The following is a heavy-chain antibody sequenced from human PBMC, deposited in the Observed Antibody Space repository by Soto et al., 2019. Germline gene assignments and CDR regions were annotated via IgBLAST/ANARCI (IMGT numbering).Heavy chain of an antibody. CDR1: GYTXSSYG. D-gene: IGHD2-15*01. CDR2: ISAYNGNT. V-gene: IGHV1-18*01. J-gene: IGHJ4*02. Sequence: SXKVSYKASGYTXSSYGIRLVRQAPGQGLEWMGWISAYNGNTNYAQKLQGRVTMTTDTSTSTAYMELRSLRSDDTAVYYCARRINYFDYWGQGTLGTVSS. CDR3: ARRINYFDY.